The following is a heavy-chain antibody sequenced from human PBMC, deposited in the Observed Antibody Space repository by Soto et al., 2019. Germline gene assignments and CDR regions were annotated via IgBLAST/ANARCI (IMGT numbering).Heavy chain of an antibody. Sequence: QVQLVESGGGVVQPGRSLRLSCAASGFTFSSYAMHWVRQAPGKGLEWVAVISYDGSNKYYADSVKGRFTISRDNSKNTLYLQMNSLRAEDTAVYYCARDSDTAMVLLLDYWGQGTLVTVSS. CDR2: ISYDGSNK. CDR3: ARDSDTAMVLLLDY. V-gene: IGHV3-30-3*01. D-gene: IGHD5-18*01. CDR1: GFTFSSYA. J-gene: IGHJ4*02.